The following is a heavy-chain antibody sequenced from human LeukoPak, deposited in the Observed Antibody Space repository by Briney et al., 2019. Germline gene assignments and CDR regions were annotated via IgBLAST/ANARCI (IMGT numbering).Heavy chain of an antibody. Sequence: GGSLRLSCAASGFTFSIYGMHWVRQAPGKGLEWVAFIRYDGSYKYYADSVKGRFTISRDNSKNTLFLQMNRLRPEDTALYYCAKDGGGGYYSWGGDYWGQGTLVTVSS. CDR1: GFTFSIYG. J-gene: IGHJ4*02. D-gene: IGHD2-15*01. V-gene: IGHV3-30*02. CDR2: IRYDGSYK. CDR3: AKDGGGGYYSWGGDY.